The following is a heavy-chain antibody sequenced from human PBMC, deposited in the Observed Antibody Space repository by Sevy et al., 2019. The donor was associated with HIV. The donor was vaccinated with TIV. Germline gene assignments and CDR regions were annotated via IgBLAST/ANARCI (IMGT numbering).Heavy chain of an antibody. CDR3: AKCPYGDYCPPFDY. CDR2: ISGSGGST. J-gene: IGHJ4*02. Sequence: GGSLRLSCTASGFTFSTYAVSWVRQAPGKGLEWVSAISGSGGSTYYADSVKGQFTVSRDNSKNTLFLQMNNLRADDTAVYYCAKCPYGDYCPPFDYWGQGTLVTVSS. CDR1: GFTFSTYA. D-gene: IGHD4-17*01. V-gene: IGHV3-23*01.